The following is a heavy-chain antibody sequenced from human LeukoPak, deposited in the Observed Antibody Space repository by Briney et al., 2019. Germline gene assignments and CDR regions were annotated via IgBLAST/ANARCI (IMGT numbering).Heavy chain of an antibody. CDR1: GFTFNDAW. D-gene: IGHD2-8*01. V-gene: IGHV3-15*07. J-gene: IGHJ4*02. Sequence: GGSLRLSCAASGFTFNDAWMNWVRQAPGKGLEWVGRIKRKTDGGTTDYAAPVKGRFTISRDDSKNTLYLQMNSLKTEDTAVYYCASGVYATKKTFFDYWGQGTLVTVSS. CDR3: ASGVYATKKTFFDY. CDR2: IKRKTDGGTT.